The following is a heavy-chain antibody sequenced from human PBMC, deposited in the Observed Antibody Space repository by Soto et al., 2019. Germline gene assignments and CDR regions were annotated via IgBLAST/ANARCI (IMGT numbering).Heavy chain of an antibody. CDR1: DGSISNSGYY. J-gene: IGHJ4*02. Sequence: SETLSLTCTVSDGSISNSGYYWGWIRQPPGKGLEWIGSIYYIGSTYYNPSLKSRVTISVDTSKNQFSLKLNSMTAADTALYYCARIFPYSSGHPNYFDYWGQGTLVTVS. CDR3: ARIFPYSSGHPNYFDY. V-gene: IGHV4-39*01. D-gene: IGHD3-22*01. CDR2: IYYIGST.